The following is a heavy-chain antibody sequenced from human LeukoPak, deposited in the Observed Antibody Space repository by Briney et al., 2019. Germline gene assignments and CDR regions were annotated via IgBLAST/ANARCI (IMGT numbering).Heavy chain of an antibody. V-gene: IGHV4-30-2*02. J-gene: IGHJ4*02. CDR2: IYHSGST. Sequence: PSETLSLTCTVSGGSISSGGYYWSWIRRPPGKGLEWIGYIYHSGSTYYNPSLKSRVTISIDTSKNQFSLRLNSVTAADTAVYYCASQSYGTSVSYWGQGTLVTVSS. CDR1: GGSISSGGYY. D-gene: IGHD2-2*01. CDR3: ASQSYGTSVSY.